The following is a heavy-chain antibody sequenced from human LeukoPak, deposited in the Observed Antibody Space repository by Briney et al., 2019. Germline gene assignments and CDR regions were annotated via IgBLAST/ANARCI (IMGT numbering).Heavy chain of an antibody. CDR1: GFTFSNYW. CDR3: ARDKYYYDSGNSLRYDH. Sequence: PGGSLRLSCAASGFTFSNYWMNWVRQAPGKGLEWVANIKEDGSDKYYVDSVKGRFSISKDNAKNSLYLQMNSLRAEDTAVYYCARDKYYYDSGNSLRYDHWGQGSLVTVSS. V-gene: IGHV3-7*03. CDR2: IKEDGSDK. D-gene: IGHD3-10*01. J-gene: IGHJ4*02.